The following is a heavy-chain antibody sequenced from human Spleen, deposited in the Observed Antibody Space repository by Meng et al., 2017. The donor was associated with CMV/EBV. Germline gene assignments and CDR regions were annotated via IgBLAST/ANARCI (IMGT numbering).Heavy chain of an antibody. D-gene: IGHD4-17*01. CDR1: GDSISTGAYF. J-gene: IGHJ4*02. V-gene: IGHV4-39*07. CDR3: SRDRVDYGDYYFVD. Sequence: SETLSLTCTVSGDSISTGAYFWGWIRQAPGKGLEWIGTTKTGGKSYYNPSPERRVTISVDTSNNQLSLKLTSVTAADTAVYYCSRDRVDYGDYYFVDWGQGRLVTVSS. CDR2: TKTGGKS.